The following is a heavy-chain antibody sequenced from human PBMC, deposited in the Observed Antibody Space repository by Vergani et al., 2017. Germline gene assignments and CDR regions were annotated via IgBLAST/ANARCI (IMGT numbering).Heavy chain of an antibody. CDR1: GGSISSSSYY. Sequence: QLQLQESGPGLVKPSETLSLTCTVSGGSISSSSYYWGWIRQPPGKGLEWIGSIYYSGSTYYNPSLKSRVTISVDTSKNQFSLKLSSVTAADTAVYYCARXVVPAGGKDNWFDPWGQGTLVTVSS. J-gene: IGHJ5*02. CDR2: IYYSGST. V-gene: IGHV4-39*01. D-gene: IGHD2-2*01. CDR3: ARXVVPAGGKDNWFDP.